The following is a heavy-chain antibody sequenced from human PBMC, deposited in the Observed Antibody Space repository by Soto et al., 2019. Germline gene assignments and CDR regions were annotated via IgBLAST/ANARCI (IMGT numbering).Heavy chain of an antibody. V-gene: IGHV3-23*01. CDR3: EKDTSLGLGELSFDDFDD. D-gene: IGHD3-16*02. J-gene: IGHJ4*02. CDR1: GFTFSSYG. Sequence: GGYVRLSCAAYGFTFSSYGMSWVRQAPGKGLEWVSGITGSGGTTYYADSVKGRFTISRDNSKNTLYLQMNSLRAEDTAVYYCEKDTSLGLGELSFDDFDDWCQRILVTVFS. CDR2: ITGSGGTT.